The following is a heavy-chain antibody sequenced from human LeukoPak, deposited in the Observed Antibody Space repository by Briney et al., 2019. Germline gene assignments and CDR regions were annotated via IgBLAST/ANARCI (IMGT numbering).Heavy chain of an antibody. CDR1: GGAISTYY. CDR2: IYYSGST. Sequence: SETLSLTCTVSGGAISTYYWSWIRQPPGRGLEWIGYIYYSGSTNYNPSLKSRVTISVDTSKNQFSLKLSSVTAADTAVYYCTYGSGAQNWFDPWGQGTLVTVSS. J-gene: IGHJ5*02. D-gene: IGHD3-10*01. V-gene: IGHV4-59*01. CDR3: TYGSGAQNWFDP.